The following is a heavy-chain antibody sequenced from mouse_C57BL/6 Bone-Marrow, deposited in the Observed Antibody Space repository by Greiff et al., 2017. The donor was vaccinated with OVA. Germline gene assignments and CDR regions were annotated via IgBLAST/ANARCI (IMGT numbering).Heavy chain of an antibody. J-gene: IGHJ3*01. CDR3: ARFGYSAWFAY. D-gene: IGHD2-3*01. Sequence: QVQLQQPGAELVRPGTLVKLSCKASGYTFTSYWMHWVKQRPGQGLEWIGVIDPSDSYTNYNQKFKGKATLTVDTSSSTAYMQLSSLTSEDSAVYYCARFGYSAWFAYWGQGTLVTVSA. CDR1: GYTFTSYW. V-gene: IGHV1-59*01. CDR2: IDPSDSYT.